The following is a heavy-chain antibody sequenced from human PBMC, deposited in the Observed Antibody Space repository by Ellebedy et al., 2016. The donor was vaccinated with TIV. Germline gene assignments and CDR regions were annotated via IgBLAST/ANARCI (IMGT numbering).Heavy chain of an antibody. D-gene: IGHD6-13*01. V-gene: IGHV3-74*01. Sequence: GESLKISCAASGFTFSSYWTHWVRQAPGKGLVWVSRINIDGTTTSYADSVKGRFTISRDNAKNTLYLQMNSLRAEDTAVYYCARIGSTFPFDWGQGTLVTVSS. CDR3: ARIGSTFPFD. CDR1: GFTFSSYW. J-gene: IGHJ4*02. CDR2: INIDGTTT.